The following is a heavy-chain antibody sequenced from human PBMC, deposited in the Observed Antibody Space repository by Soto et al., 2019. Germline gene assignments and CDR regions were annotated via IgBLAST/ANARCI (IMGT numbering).Heavy chain of an antibody. V-gene: IGHV3-30*18. Sequence: QVQLVESGGGVVQPGRSRRLSCVASGFKFDTYGMHWVRQAPGKGLEWVAVISYDGSDKYYSDSVKGRFTISRDNSNNTVYLHMNSLRPEDTAVDDCAKVSYIISITYFDYWGQGSLVTVSS. J-gene: IGHJ4*02. CDR3: AKVSYIISITYFDY. D-gene: IGHD6-6*01. CDR1: GFKFDTYG. CDR2: ISYDGSDK.